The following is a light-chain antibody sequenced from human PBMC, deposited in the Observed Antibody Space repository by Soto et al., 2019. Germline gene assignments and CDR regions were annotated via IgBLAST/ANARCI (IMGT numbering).Light chain of an antibody. CDR1: QGISSW. Sequence: DIQMTQSPSSVSASVGDRVTVTCRASQGISSWLAWYQKKPGKAPKLLIYAASSLQSGVPSRFSGSGSGTDFTLTISSLKPEDCAIYFCQQANSFPITFGQGTRLENK. J-gene: IGKJ5*01. CDR2: AAS. CDR3: QQANSFPIT. V-gene: IGKV1-12*01.